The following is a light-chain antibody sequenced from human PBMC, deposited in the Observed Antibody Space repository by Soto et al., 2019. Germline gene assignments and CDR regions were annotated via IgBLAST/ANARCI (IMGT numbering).Light chain of an antibody. CDR1: ESVSTN. CDR2: GAS. V-gene: IGKV3-15*01. J-gene: IGKJ1*01. Sequence: EIEMTQSPATLSLAPGERVTLSCRASESVSTNLAWYQQKAGQAPRLLIYGASTRATGIPARFSGSGPGTEFTLTISSLQSEDIAVYYCQQYNYWPPRTFGQVTNVAIK. CDR3: QQYNYWPPRT.